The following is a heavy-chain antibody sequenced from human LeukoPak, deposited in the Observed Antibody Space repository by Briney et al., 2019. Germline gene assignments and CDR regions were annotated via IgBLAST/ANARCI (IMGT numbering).Heavy chain of an antibody. CDR3: ARPRGGGYVGRYFDY. V-gene: IGHV5-51*01. CDR1: GYNFANYW. CDR2: IYAGDSDT. Sequence: GESLKISCKGSGYNFANYWIGWVRQMPGKGLEWMGIIYAGDSDTRYSPSFQGQVTMSADKSISTAYLQWSSLKDSDTAIYYCARPRGGGYVGRYFDYWGQGTLVTVSS. J-gene: IGHJ4*02. D-gene: IGHD5-12*01.